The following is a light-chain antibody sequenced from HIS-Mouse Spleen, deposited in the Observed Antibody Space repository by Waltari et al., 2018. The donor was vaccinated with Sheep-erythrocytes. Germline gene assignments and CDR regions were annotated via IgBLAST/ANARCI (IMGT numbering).Light chain of an antibody. CDR3: NSRDSSGNHLV. CDR2: DVS. V-gene: IGLV2-11*01. CDR1: SSHVGGYHY. J-gene: IGLJ2*01. Sequence: QSALTQPRSVSGSPGQSVTISCTGTSSHVGGYHYVSWYQQHPGKAPKLMIYDVSERPSGVPDRFSGSSSGNTASLTITGAQAEDEADYYCNSRDSSGNHLVFGGGTKLTVL.